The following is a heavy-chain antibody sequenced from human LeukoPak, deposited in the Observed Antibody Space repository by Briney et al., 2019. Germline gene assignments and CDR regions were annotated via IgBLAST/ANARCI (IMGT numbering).Heavy chain of an antibody. J-gene: IGHJ3*02. CDR3: ARDSDRDAFDI. CDR2: IRWNSGII. CDR1: GFTVSSNY. Sequence: GGSLRLSCAASGFTVSSNYMSWVRQAPGKGLEWVSGIRWNSGIIGYADSVKGRFTTSRDNAKNSLYLQMNSLRAEDTAVYYCARDSDRDAFDIWGQGTMVTVSS. V-gene: IGHV3-20*04.